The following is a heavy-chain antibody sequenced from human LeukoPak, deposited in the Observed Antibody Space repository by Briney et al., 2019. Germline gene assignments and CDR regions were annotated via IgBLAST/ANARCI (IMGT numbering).Heavy chain of an antibody. CDR1: GGSISSYY. V-gene: IGHV3-48*03. D-gene: IGHD4-17*01. CDR2: ISSSGSTI. J-gene: IGHJ6*03. Sequence: LSLTCTVSGGSISSYYWSWVRQAPGKGLEWVSYISSSGSTIYYADSVKGRFTISRDNAKNSLYLQMNSLRAEDTAVYYCARSPTTATIYYYYMDAWGKGTTVTVSS. CDR3: ARSPTTATIYYYYMDA.